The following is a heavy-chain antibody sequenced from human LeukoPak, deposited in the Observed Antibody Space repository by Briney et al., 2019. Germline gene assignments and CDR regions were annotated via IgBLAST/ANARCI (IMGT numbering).Heavy chain of an antibody. D-gene: IGHD2-15*01. CDR1: GYSLISYW. Sequence: GASLKISCNGSGYSLISYWIGWVRQMPGKGLELMGIFYPGDSNTKYSPSFQGQVTISADKSVSTAYLQWSSLKASDTAMYYCARSFRYCSGGSCYSLHWFDPWGQGTLVTVSS. CDR3: ARSFRYCSGGSCYSLHWFDP. V-gene: IGHV5-51*01. J-gene: IGHJ5*02. CDR2: FYPGDSNT.